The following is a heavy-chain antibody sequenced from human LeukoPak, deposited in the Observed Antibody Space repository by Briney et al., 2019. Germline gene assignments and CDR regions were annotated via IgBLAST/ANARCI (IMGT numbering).Heavy chain of an antibody. D-gene: IGHD4-17*01. CDR2: IIPILGIA. CDR3: VLYGDYRDCDY. CDR1: GGTFSSYA. V-gene: IGHV1-69*04. J-gene: IGHJ4*02. Sequence: ASVKVSCKASGGTFSSYAISWVRQAPGQGLEWMGRIIPILGIANYAQKFQGRVTITADKSTSTAYMELSSRRSEDTAVYYCVLYGDYRDCDYGGQGTLVTVSS.